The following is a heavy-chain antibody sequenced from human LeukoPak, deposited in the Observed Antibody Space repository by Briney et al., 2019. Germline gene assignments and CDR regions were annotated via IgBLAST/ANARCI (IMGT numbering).Heavy chain of an antibody. D-gene: IGHD4-23*01. CDR2: IGSSGSSI. Sequence: GGSLRLSCAASGLTFSRYEMNWVRQAPGKGLEWVSYIGSSGSSIYYADSVKGRFTISRDNAKKSLYLVMNSLRAEDTAVYYCARGDDYGGIYYFDYWGQGALVTVSS. CDR1: GLTFSRYE. V-gene: IGHV3-48*03. CDR3: ARGDDYGGIYYFDY. J-gene: IGHJ4*02.